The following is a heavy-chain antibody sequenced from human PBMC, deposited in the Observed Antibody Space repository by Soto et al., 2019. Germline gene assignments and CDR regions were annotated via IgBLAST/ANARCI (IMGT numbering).Heavy chain of an antibody. CDR3: AKRGRSRYSSSWYHYYYYYGMDV. CDR2: IWYDGSNK. J-gene: IGHJ6*02. V-gene: IGHV3-30*02. Sequence: GGSLRLSCAASGFTFSSYGMHWVRQAPGKGLEWVAVIWYDGSNKYYADSVKGRFTISRDNSKNTLYLQMNSLRAEDTAVYYCAKRGRSRYSSSWYHYYYYYGMDVWGQGTTVTVS. CDR1: GFTFSSYG. D-gene: IGHD6-13*01.